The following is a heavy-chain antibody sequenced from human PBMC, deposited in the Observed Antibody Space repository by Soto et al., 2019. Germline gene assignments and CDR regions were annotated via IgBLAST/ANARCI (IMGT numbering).Heavy chain of an antibody. V-gene: IGHV4-31*03. Sequence: SETLSLTCTVSGGSISSGGYYWSWIRQHPGKGLEWIGYIYYSGSTYYNPSLKSRVTISVDTSKNQFSLKLSSVTAADTAVYYCARDQAYYDILTGYGGMYVWGQGTTVTVSS. CDR3: ARDQAYYDILTGYGGMYV. D-gene: IGHD3-9*01. J-gene: IGHJ6*02. CDR2: IYYSGST. CDR1: GGSISSGGYY.